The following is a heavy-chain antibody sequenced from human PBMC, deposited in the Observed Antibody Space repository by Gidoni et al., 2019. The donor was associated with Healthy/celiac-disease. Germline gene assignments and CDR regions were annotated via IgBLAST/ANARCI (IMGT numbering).Heavy chain of an antibody. Sequence: QVQLQESGPGLVKPSETLSLTCPVSGGSISSYYWNWIRQPPGKGLEWVGYIYYSGSTNYNPSLKSRVTISVDTSKNQFSLKLSSVIAADTAVYYCARTTGTIAYFDPWGQGTLVTVSS. D-gene: IGHD1-1*01. J-gene: IGHJ5*02. CDR2: IYYSGST. CDR3: ARTTGTIAYFDP. CDR1: GGSISSYY. V-gene: IGHV4-59*01.